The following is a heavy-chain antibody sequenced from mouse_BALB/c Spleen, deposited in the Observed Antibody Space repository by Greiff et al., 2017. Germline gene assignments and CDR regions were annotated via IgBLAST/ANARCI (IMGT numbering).Heavy chain of an antibody. V-gene: IGHV14-3*02. CDR1: GFNIKDTY. D-gene: IGHD1-1*01. CDR3: AREYYGSSSYYFDY. Sequence: VQLQQSGAELVKPGASVKLSCTASGFNIKDTYMHWVKQRPEQGLEWIGRIDPANGNTKYDPKFQGKATITADTSSNTAYLQLSSLTSEDTAVYYCAREYYGSSSYYFDYWGQGTTLTVSS. J-gene: IGHJ2*01. CDR2: IDPANGNT.